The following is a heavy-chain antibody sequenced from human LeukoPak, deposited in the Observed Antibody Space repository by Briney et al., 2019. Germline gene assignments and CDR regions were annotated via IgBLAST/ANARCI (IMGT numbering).Heavy chain of an antibody. CDR2: ISAYNGNT. J-gene: IGHJ4*02. V-gene: IGHV1-18*01. D-gene: IGHD2-15*01. CDR1: GYTFTSYG. CDR3: ARDDCSGGSCYSDY. Sequence: RGASVKVSCKASGYTFTSYGISWVRQAPGQGLEWMGWISAYNGNTNYVQKLQGRVTMTTDTSTSTAYMELRSLRSDDTAVYYCARDDCSGGSCYSDYWGQGTLVTVSS.